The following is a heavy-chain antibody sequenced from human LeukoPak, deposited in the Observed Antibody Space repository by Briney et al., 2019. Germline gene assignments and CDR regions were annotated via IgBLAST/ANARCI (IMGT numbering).Heavy chain of an antibody. J-gene: IGHJ4*02. CDR2: ISAYNGNT. Sequence: ASVKVSCKASGYTFTSYGISWVRQAPGQGLEWMGWISAYNGNTNYAQKLQGRVTMTTDTSTSTDYMELRSLRSDDTAMYYCARDCTTTSCLQPFDYWGQGTLVTVSS. CDR3: ARDCTTTSCLQPFDY. D-gene: IGHD2-2*01. CDR1: GYTFTSYG. V-gene: IGHV1-18*01.